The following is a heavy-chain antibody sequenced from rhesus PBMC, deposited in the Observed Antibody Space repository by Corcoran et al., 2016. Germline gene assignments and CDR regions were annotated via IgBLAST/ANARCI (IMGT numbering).Heavy chain of an antibody. J-gene: IGHJ4*01. CDR3: AKERVAHCSDSGCSFDY. V-gene: IGHV3S5*01. Sequence: EVQLVESGGGLVQPGGSLRLSCAASGFTFSSYGMSWVRQAPGKGLGWDSKISNGGGSTNYADSVKGRFTITRDNTKNTLSLQMNSLRAEDTAVYYCAKERVAHCSDSGCSFDYWGQGVLVTVSS. CDR2: ISNGGGST. CDR1: GFTFSSYG. D-gene: IGHD2-33*01.